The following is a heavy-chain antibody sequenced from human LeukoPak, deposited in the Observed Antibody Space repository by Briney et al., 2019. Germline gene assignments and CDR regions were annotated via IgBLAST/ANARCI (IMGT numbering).Heavy chain of an antibody. Sequence: GGSLRLSCAASGFTFSSYWMSWVRQAPGKGLEWVANIKQDGSEKYYVDSVKGRFTISRDNAKDSLYLQMNSLRAEDTAVYYCAKEVMVAGFDYWGQGTLVTVSS. CDR2: IKQDGSEK. CDR1: GFTFSSYW. D-gene: IGHD6-19*01. CDR3: AKEVMVAGFDY. J-gene: IGHJ4*02. V-gene: IGHV3-7*03.